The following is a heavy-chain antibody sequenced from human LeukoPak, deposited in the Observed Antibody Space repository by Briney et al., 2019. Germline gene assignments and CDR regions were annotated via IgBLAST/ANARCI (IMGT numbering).Heavy chain of an antibody. V-gene: IGHV3-21*01. CDR3: ARDSTVYYYYGMDV. D-gene: IGHD4-17*01. CDR2: ISSSSSYI. CDR1: GFTFSSYS. Sequence: GGSLRLSCAASGFTFSSYSMNWVRQAPGKGLEWVSSISSSSSYIYYADSVKGRFTISRDNAKNSLYLQMNSLRAEDTAVYYCARDSTVYYYYGMDVWRKGTTVTVSS. J-gene: IGHJ6*04.